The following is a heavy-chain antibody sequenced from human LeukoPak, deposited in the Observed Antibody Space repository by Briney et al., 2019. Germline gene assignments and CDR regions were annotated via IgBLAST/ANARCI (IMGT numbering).Heavy chain of an antibody. V-gene: IGHV3-23*01. Sequence: GGSLRLSCAASGFTFSSYAMSWVRQAPGKGLEWVSAISGSGGSTYYADSVKGRFTISRDNSENTLYLQMNSLRAEDTAVYYCANDYDILTGYPTFDYWGQGTLVTVSS. J-gene: IGHJ4*02. CDR3: ANDYDILTGYPTFDY. CDR1: GFTFSSYA. CDR2: ISGSGGST. D-gene: IGHD3-9*01.